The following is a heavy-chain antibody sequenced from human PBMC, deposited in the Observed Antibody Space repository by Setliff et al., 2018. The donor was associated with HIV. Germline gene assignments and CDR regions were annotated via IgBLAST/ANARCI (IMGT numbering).Heavy chain of an antibody. CDR1: GFTLSNTY. CDR3: ARVFWYGLPQIYYYMDV. Sequence: GGSLRLSCAASGFTLSNTYMAWVRQAPGKRPEWVSGINWNSATIAYADSVRGRFTISRDNAKNSLYLQMNSLRAEDTAVYYCARVFWYGLPQIYYYMDVWGKGTTVTVSS. CDR2: INWNSATI. V-gene: IGHV3-48*01. J-gene: IGHJ6*03. D-gene: IGHD2-8*02.